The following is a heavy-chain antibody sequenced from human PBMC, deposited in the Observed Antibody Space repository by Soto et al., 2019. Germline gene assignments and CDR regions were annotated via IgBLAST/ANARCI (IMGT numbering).Heavy chain of an antibody. CDR1: GFTFSNFG. CDR3: AGGLHSVLDY. J-gene: IGHJ4*02. CDR2: ISNDENIK. Sequence: QVQLVESGGGVVQPGGSLRLSCVASGFTFSNFGMHWVRQAPGKGLEWVAVISNDENIKQYADSVRGRFAISRDSSNNTLYLQMTSLRAEDTAIFYCAGGLHSVLDYWGQGTLVTVSS. D-gene: IGHD2-21*01. V-gene: IGHV3-33*01.